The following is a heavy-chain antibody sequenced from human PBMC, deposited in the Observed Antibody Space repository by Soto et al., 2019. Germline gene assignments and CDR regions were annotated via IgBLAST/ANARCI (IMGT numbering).Heavy chain of an antibody. V-gene: IGHV1-8*01. CDR2: MNPNSGNT. D-gene: IGHD6-13*01. Sequence: GSVKVSCKASGYTFTSYDINWVRQATGQGLEWMGWMNPNSGNTGYAQKFQGRVTMTRNTSISTAYMELSSLRSEDTAVYYCAVLSSSSINNYYYYGMDVWGQGTTVTVSS. CDR3: AVLSSSSINNYYYYGMDV. J-gene: IGHJ6*02. CDR1: GYTFTSYD.